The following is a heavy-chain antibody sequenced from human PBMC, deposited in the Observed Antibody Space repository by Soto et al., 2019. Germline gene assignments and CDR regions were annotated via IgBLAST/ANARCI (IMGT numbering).Heavy chain of an antibody. CDR2: ISGSGGST. V-gene: IGHV3-23*01. CDR3: AKDQGSSWYEIDY. CDR1: GFTFSNYA. D-gene: IGHD6-13*01. J-gene: IGHJ4*02. Sequence: PGGSLRLSCAASGFTFSNYAVTWDRQAPGKGLEWVSTISGSGGSTYYADSVKGRFTISRDNSKHTLYLQMNSLRAEDTAVYYCAKDQGSSWYEIDYWGQGTLVTVSS.